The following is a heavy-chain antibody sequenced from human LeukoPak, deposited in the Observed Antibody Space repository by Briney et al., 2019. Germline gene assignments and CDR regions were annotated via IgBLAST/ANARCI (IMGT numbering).Heavy chain of an antibody. V-gene: IGHV3-30-3*02. CDR2: ISYDGSNK. CDR1: GFTFSGYV. J-gene: IGHJ4*02. Sequence: GRSLRLSCAASGFTFSGYVMHWVRQTPGKGLEWVAVISYDGSNKYYADSVKGRFTISRDNSKNTLYLQMNSLRAEDTAVYYCAKIATVTDYFDYWGQGTLVTVSS. D-gene: IGHD4-11*01. CDR3: AKIATVTDYFDY.